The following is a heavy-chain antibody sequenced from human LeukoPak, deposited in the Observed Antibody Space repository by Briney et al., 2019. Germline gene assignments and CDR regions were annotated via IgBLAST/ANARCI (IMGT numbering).Heavy chain of an antibody. CDR2: IYYSGST. CDR3: ARATSNSYNWFDP. D-gene: IGHD6-6*01. CDR1: GGSTSSGDYY. V-gene: IGHV4-30-4*08. J-gene: IGHJ5*02. Sequence: SETLSLTCTVSGGSTSSGDYYWSWIRPPPGKGLEWIGYIYYSGSTYYNPSLKSRVTISVDTSKNQSSLKLSSVTAADTAVYYCARATSNSYNWFDPWGQGTLVTVSS.